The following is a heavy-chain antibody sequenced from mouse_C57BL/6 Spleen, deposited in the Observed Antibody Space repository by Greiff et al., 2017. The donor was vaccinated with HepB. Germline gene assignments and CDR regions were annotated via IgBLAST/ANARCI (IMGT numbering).Heavy chain of an antibody. CDR2: INPSSGYT. Sequence: VQLQQSGAELAKPGASVKLSCKASGYTFTSYWMHWVKQRPGQGLEWIGYINPSSGYTKYNQKFKDKATLTADQSSSTAYMQLSSLTYEDSAVYYCARDDGYEFAYWGQGTLVTVSA. CDR3: ARDDGYEFAY. CDR1: GYTFTSYW. V-gene: IGHV1-7*01. D-gene: IGHD2-3*01. J-gene: IGHJ3*01.